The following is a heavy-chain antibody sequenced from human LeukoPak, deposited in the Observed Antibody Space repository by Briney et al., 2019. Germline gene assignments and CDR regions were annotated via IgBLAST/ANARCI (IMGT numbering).Heavy chain of an antibody. CDR3: ARTNAWHPGDY. Sequence: GGSLRCYGAASGFMFSSYWMTWLRQAPGKGLEWVANINQDGSIRYYVGSVQGRFTISRDNAKNSLYLQMYSLRAEDTAVYYCARTNAWHPGDYWGQGTLVTVSS. J-gene: IGHJ4*02. V-gene: IGHV3-7*01. CDR2: INQDGSIR. CDR1: GFMFSSYW. D-gene: IGHD2-2*01.